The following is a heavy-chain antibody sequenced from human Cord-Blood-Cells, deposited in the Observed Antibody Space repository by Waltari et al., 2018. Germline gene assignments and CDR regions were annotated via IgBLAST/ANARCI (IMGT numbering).Heavy chain of an antibody. Sequence: QVPLQQWGAGLLKPSETLSTTCAGYGGFFSGYYWSWISQPPGTGLEWIGEINHSGSTNYNPSLKSRVTISVDTSMNQFSLKLSSVTAADTAVYYCARQRSDFWSGYFPYYFDYWGQGTLVTVSS. J-gene: IGHJ4*02. V-gene: IGHV4-34*01. CDR3: ARQRSDFWSGYFPYYFDY. CDR2: INHSGST. CDR1: GGFFSGYY. D-gene: IGHD3-3*01.